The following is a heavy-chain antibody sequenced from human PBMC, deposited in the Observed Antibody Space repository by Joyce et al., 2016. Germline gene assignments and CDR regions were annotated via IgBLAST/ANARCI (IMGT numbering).Heavy chain of an antibody. Sequence: EVQVLESGGGLVQPGGCLRVSCAASELTFSSYAMTWVRQAAGKGLEWISASCGSGGSTHYADSVKGRFTISRDNSKNTLYLQMNSLRAEDTAIYYCAKLLYAQYYYGMDVWGQGTTVTVSS. V-gene: IGHV3-23*01. D-gene: IGHD2/OR15-2a*01. CDR1: ELTFSSYA. CDR2: SCGSGGST. J-gene: IGHJ6*02. CDR3: AKLLYAQYYYGMDV.